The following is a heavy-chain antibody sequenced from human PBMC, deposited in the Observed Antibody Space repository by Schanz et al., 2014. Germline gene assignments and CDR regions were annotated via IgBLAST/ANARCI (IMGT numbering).Heavy chain of an antibody. CDR3: ARGGADSAMAHEY. J-gene: IGHJ4*02. CDR1: GFTFSNNW. D-gene: IGHD5-18*01. Sequence: LLVESGGGLVQPGGSLRLSCAASGFTFSNNWMHWVRQAPGKGLEWVSRLNFDETYTSYADSVKGRFTISRDNAKNTVYLQMTSLRVEDTAVYYCARGGADSAMAHEYWGRGTLVTVSS. V-gene: IGHV3-74*01. CDR2: LNFDETYT.